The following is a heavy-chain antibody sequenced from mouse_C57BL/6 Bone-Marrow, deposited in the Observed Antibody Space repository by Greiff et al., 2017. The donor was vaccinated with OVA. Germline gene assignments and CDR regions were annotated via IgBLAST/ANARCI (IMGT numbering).Heavy chain of an antibody. CDR1: GFSLTSYG. Sequence: QVQLKESGPGLVAPSQSLSITCTVSGFSLTSYGVSWVRQPPGKGLEWLGVIWGDGSTNYHSALISRLSISKDNSKSQVFLKLNSLQTDDTATYYCANYDYDRRPAAGYYAMDYWGQGTSVTVSS. CDR2: IWGDGST. D-gene: IGHD2-4*01. CDR3: ANYDYDRRPAAGYYAMDY. V-gene: IGHV2-3*01. J-gene: IGHJ4*01.